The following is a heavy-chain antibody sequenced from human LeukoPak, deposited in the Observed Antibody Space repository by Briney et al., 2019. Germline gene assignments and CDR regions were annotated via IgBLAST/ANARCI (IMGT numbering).Heavy chain of an antibody. CDR3: ARNTQPASIITMIVVGGAFDI. CDR1: GGSISSYY. V-gene: IGHV4-4*07. CDR2: IYNSGST. Sequence: SETLSLTCTVSGGSISSYYWSWIRQPAGKGLEWVGRIYNSGSTNYNPSLKSRVTMSVDTSKNQFSMKLSSVTAADTAVYYCARNTQPASIITMIVVGGAFDIWGQGTMVTVSS. J-gene: IGHJ3*02. D-gene: IGHD3-22*01.